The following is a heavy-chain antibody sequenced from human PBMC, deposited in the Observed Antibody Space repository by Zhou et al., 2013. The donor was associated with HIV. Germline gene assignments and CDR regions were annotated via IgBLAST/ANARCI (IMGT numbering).Heavy chain of an antibody. V-gene: IGHV1-46*03. D-gene: IGHD3-10*01. CDR1: GYTFTSYY. J-gene: IGHJ6*03. Sequence: QVQLVQSGAEVKKPGASVKVSCKASGYTFTSYYMHWVRQAPGQGLEWMGIINPSGGSTSYAQKFQGRVTMTRDTSTSTVYMELSSLRSEDTAVYYCARGTGDYYYYYYMDVWGKGTTVTVSS. CDR3: ARGTGDYYYYYYMDV. CDR2: INPSGGST.